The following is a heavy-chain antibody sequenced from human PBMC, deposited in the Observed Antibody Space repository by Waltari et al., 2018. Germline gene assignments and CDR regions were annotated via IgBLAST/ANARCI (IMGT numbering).Heavy chain of an antibody. CDR1: GFTFSSYE. D-gene: IGHD3-10*01. CDR2: ISSSGSTI. V-gene: IGHV3-48*03. J-gene: IGHJ6*02. CDR3: ARDHYGSGSYDYYYGMDV. Sequence: EVQLVESGGGLVQPGGSLRLSCAASGFTFSSYEMNWVRQAPGKGLEWVSYISSSGSTIYYADSVKGRFTISRDNAKNSLYLQMNSLRAEDTAVYYCARDHYGSGSYDYYYGMDVWGQGTTVTVSS.